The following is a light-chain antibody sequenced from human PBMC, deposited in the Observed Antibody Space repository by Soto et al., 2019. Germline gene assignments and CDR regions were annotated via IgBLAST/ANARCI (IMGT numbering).Light chain of an antibody. CDR1: QSISSSS. CDR3: QQYGSSPFT. Sequence: EIVLTQSPGTLSLSPGERATLSCRASQSISSSSLAWYQQKPAQAPRLLIYDASSRATGIPDRFSGSGSGTDFTLTISRLEPEDFAVYYCQQYGSSPFTFGPGTKVDIK. CDR2: DAS. J-gene: IGKJ3*01. V-gene: IGKV3-20*01.